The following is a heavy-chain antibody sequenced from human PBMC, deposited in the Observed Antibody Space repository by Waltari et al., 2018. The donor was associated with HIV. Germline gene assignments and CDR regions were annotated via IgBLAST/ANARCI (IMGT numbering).Heavy chain of an antibody. Sequence: EVQLVESAGGLVKPGGSLRLSCVASGFTFTNYTINWVRQAPGKGLGFFSAIGFSKSYIYHADAVRGRFTIYRDNVQNSVYLQMSSLRAEDTAVYYCAREGPYHGDPGHYPMDVWGQGTTVTVSS. J-gene: IGHJ6*02. CDR3: AREGPYHGDPGHYPMDV. CDR2: IGFSKSYI. D-gene: IGHD4-17*01. V-gene: IGHV3-21*01. CDR1: GFTFTNYT.